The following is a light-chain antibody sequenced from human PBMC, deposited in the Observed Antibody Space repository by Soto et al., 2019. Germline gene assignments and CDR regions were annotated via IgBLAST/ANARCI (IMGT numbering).Light chain of an antibody. J-gene: IGLJ3*02. Sequence: QSALTQPASVSGSPGQSITISCTGTSSDVGSYNLVSWYQLHPGRAPKVIIYEATKRPSGVSNRFSGSKSGNTASLTISGLQAEDEADYYCCAYAGSGTVVFGGGTKLTVL. CDR1: SSDVGSYNL. V-gene: IGLV2-23*01. CDR3: CAYAGSGTVV. CDR2: EAT.